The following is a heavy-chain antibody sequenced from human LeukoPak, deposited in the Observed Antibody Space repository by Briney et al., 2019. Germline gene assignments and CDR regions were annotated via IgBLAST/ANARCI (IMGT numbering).Heavy chain of an antibody. CDR3: ARERRYCSSTSCYGFPTVDY. Sequence: ASVKVSCKVSGYTLTELSMHWVRQAPGKGLEWMGGFDPDDGETIYAQKFQGRVTMTTDTSTSTAYMELRSLRSDDTAVYYCARERRYCSSTSCYGFPTVDYWGQGTLVTVSS. D-gene: IGHD2-2*01. V-gene: IGHV1-24*01. CDR1: GYTLTELS. CDR2: FDPDDGET. J-gene: IGHJ4*02.